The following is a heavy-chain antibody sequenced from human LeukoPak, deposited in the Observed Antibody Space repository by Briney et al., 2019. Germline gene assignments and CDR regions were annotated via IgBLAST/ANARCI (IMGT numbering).Heavy chain of an antibody. CDR1: GGTFSSYA. J-gene: IGHJ4*02. V-gene: IGHV1-69*11. Sequence: ASEKVSCKASGGTFSSYAISWVQQAPGQGREWMERLFPIIGKANYAQKLEGRVTITQDESTSTAYMELSSLRSEDTAVYYCARDVYDSSGYPLDYWGQGTMVTVSS. CDR2: LFPIIGKA. D-gene: IGHD3-22*01. CDR3: ARDVYDSSGYPLDY.